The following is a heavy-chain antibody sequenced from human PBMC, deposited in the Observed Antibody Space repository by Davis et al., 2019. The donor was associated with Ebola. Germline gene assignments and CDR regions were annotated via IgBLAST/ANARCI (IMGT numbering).Heavy chain of an antibody. J-gene: IGHJ4*02. CDR3: AGGGTPQQV. Sequence: ASVKVSCKASGYTFTSYDINWVRQATGQGLEWMGRINPNSGGTRYAQNFQGRVAMTRDTSISTAYMELSSLRSEDTAVYYCAGGGTPQQVWGQGTLVTVSS. CDR2: INPNSGGT. CDR1: GYTFTSYD. D-gene: IGHD6-13*01. V-gene: IGHV1-8*01.